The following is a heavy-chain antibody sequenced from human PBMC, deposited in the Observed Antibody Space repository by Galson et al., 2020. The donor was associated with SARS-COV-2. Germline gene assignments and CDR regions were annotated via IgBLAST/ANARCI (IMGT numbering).Heavy chain of an antibody. D-gene: IGHD3-22*01. CDR3: ARSHDSSGNACVI. V-gene: IGHV4-61*02. CDR2: IHTTGST. J-gene: IGHJ3*02. Sequence: SETLSLTCTVSGGSISSGNYWSWIRQPAGKGLEWIGRIHTTGSTNYNPSLKSRVTISVDTSKNQFSLRLSCVTAADTAVYYCARSHDSSGNACVIWGQGTMVPVSS. CDR1: GGSISSGNY.